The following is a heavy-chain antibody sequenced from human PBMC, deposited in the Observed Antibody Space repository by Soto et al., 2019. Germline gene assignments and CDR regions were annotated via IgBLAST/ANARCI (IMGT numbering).Heavy chain of an antibody. CDR2: IDWDDDK. CDR3: ARIPPWGVGATTHYYGMDV. V-gene: IGHV2-70*01. D-gene: IGHD1-26*01. Sequence: SGPTLVNPTQTLTLTCTFSGFSLSTSGMCVSWIRQPPGKALEWLALIDWDDDKYYSTSLKTRLTISKDTSKNQVVLTMTNMDPVDTATYYCARIPPWGVGATTHYYGMDVWGQGTSVTVSS. CDR1: GFSLSTSGMC. J-gene: IGHJ6*02.